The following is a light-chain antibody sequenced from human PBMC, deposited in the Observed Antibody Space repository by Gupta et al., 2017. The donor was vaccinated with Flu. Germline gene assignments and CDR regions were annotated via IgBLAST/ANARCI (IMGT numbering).Light chain of an antibody. J-gene: IGLJ2*01. CDR3: QSSDSGGIVI. Sequence: SYELTQPPSVSVSPGQTARITCSGDALPKQFASWYQQKTGQAPVLVIYRDTERPSGIPERFSGSSSGTTVSLTIGGVQAEDEAAYFCQSSDSGGIVIFGGGTKLTVL. V-gene: IGLV3-25*02. CDR2: RDT. CDR1: ALPKQF.